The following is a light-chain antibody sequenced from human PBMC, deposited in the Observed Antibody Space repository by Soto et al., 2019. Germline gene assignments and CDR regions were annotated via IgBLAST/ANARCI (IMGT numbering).Light chain of an antibody. V-gene: IGKV1-5*01. CDR2: AAS. CDR3: QQYNSYSPT. J-gene: IGKJ1*01. CDR1: QGISTL. Sequence: DLPLTPSPSSLSVSVGYRVPITCRASQGISTLLAWYQQKSGKAPKRLIYAASSVQSGVPSRFSGSGSGTEFTLTISSLQPDDFATYYCQQYNSYSPTFGQGTKV.